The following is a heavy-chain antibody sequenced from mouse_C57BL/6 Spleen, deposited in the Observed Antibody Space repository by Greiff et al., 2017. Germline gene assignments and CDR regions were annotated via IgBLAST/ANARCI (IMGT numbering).Heavy chain of an antibody. J-gene: IGHJ4*01. D-gene: IGHD1-1*01. V-gene: IGHV3-6*01. CDR1: GYSITSGYY. CDR2: ISYDGSN. Sequence: ESGPGLVKPSQSLSLTCSVTGYSITSGYYWNWIRQFPGNKLEWIGYISYDGSNNYNPSLKNRISITRDTSKNQVFLKLKSVTTEYTATYDCANYYCSSLYAMDYWCQGTSVTVSS. CDR3: ANYYCSSLYAMDY.